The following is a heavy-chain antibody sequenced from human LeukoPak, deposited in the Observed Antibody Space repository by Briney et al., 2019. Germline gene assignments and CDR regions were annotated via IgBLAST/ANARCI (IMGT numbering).Heavy chain of an antibody. D-gene: IGHD3-22*01. CDR2: INPNSGGT. Sequence: GASVKVSCKASGYTFTGYYMHWVRQAPGQGLEWMGRINPNSGGTNYAQKFQGRVTMTRDTSISTAYMELSRLRSDDTAVYYCARDRLEGIYYDSSGYQTFDYWGQGTLVTVSS. J-gene: IGHJ4*02. CDR3: ARDRLEGIYYDSSGYQTFDY. V-gene: IGHV1-2*06. CDR1: GYTFTGYY.